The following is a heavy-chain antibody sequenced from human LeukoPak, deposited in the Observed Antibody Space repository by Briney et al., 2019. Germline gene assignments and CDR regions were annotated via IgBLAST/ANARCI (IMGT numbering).Heavy chain of an antibody. CDR1: GGSIGSSC. D-gene: IGHD5-18*01. J-gene: IGHJ6*03. V-gene: IGHV4-59*01. CDR2: MCYSGVT. CDR3: ARGEYSYGYSYYYYYMDV. Sequence: SETLSLTCTVSGGSIGSSCWSWIRQPPGKGLEWIGHMCYSGVTNYSPSLKSRVTISVDTSKNQFSLKLSSVTAADTAVYYCARGEYSYGYSYYYYYMDVWGKGTTVTISS.